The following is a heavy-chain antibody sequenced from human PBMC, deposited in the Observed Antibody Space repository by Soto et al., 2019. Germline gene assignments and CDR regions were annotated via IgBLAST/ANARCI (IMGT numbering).Heavy chain of an antibody. V-gene: IGHV3-33*01. CDR1: GFTFSSYG. J-gene: IGHJ6*02. CDR2: IWYDGSNK. CDR3: ARITRVRSPHGGMDV. D-gene: IGHD3-10*01. Sequence: GGSLRLSCAASGFTFSSYGMHWVRQAPGKGLEWVAVIWYDGSNKYYADSVKGRFTISRDNSKNTLYLQMNSLRAEDTAVYYCARITRVRSPHGGMDVWGQGTTVTVSS.